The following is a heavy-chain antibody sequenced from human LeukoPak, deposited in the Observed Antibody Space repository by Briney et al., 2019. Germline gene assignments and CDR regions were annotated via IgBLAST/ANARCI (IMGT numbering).Heavy chain of an antibody. V-gene: IGHV3-7*01. CDR3: ARDRGLSGSAPDYMDV. J-gene: IGHJ6*03. CDR2: IKQDGSEK. D-gene: IGHD1-26*01. CDR1: GFTFSSYA. Sequence: QTGGSLRLSCAASGFTFSSYAMSWVRQAPGKGLEWVANIKQDGSEKYYVDSVKGRFTISRDNAKNSLYLQMNSLRAEDTAVYYCARDRGLSGSAPDYMDVWGKGTTVTVSS.